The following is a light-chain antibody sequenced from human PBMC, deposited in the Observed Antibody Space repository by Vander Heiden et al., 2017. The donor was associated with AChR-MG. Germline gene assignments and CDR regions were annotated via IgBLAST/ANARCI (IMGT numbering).Light chain of an antibody. CDR3: QHCSSYSNIS. CDR1: QSIGTW. V-gene: IGKV1-5*03. Sequence: DIQMTQSPSTLSASVGDRVTITCRASQSIGTWLAWYQQNQGKSPRLLIYRASNLESGVPSRFSGSGSGTEFTLTISSLQPDDFGTYYCQHCSSYSNISFGQGTRLEIK. J-gene: IGKJ5*01. CDR2: RAS.